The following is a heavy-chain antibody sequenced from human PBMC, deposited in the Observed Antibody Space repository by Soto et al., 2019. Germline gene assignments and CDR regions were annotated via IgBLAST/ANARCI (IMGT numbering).Heavy chain of an antibody. J-gene: IGHJ6*02. CDR3: ARGLSQSSLYSSCVDYHYRMSV. CDR1: GYTFTSYD. CDR2: MNPNSGNT. D-gene: IGHD6-13*01. Sequence: ASVKVSCKASGYTFTSYDINWVRQATGQGLEWMGWMNPNSGNTGYAQKFQGRVTMTRNTSISTAYMELSSLRSEDTAVYYCARGLSQSSLYSSCVDYHYRMSVRGQGSSVTVSS. V-gene: IGHV1-8*01.